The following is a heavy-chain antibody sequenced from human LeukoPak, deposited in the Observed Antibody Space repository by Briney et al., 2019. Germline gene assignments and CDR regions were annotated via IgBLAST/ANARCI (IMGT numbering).Heavy chain of an antibody. V-gene: IGHV3-9*01. CDR3: ATGRSCTTCYLPDY. J-gene: IGHJ4*02. Sequence: PGGSLRLSCAASGFTFDDYAMHWVRQAPGKGLEWVSGISWNSGSIGYADSVKGRFTISRDNAKNSLYLQMNSLRAEDTAVYHCATGRSCTTCYLPDYWGQGTLVTVS. D-gene: IGHD2-2*01. CDR1: GFTFDDYA. CDR2: ISWNSGSI.